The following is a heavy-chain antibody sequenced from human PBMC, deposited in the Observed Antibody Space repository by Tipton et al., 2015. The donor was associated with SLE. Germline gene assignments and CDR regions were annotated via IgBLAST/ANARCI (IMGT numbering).Heavy chain of an antibody. J-gene: IGHJ2*01. V-gene: IGHV4-34*01. CDR3: AREPLEVREWFDH. Sequence: TLSLTCAVHGGPFGGYFWTWIRQPPGKGLEWIGESNPGGSSNYSPSPKSRVSISLDTSENQFSLKVNSVSAADTAVYYCAREPLEVREWFDHWGRGTLVTVSS. CDR2: SNPGGSS. D-gene: IGHD3-3*01. CDR1: GGPFGGYF.